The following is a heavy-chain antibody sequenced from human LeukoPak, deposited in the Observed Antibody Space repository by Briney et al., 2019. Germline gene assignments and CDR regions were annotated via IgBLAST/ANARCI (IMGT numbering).Heavy chain of an antibody. V-gene: IGHV3-30-3*01. CDR3: AKDAVAAGRYPINWFDP. D-gene: IGHD6-13*01. Sequence: PGGSLRLSCAASGFTFSSYAMHWVRQAPGKGLEWVAVISYDGSNKYYADSVKGRFTISRDNSKNTLYLQMNSLRAEDTAVYYCAKDAVAAGRYPINWFDPWGQGTLVTVSS. J-gene: IGHJ5*02. CDR1: GFTFSSYA. CDR2: ISYDGSNK.